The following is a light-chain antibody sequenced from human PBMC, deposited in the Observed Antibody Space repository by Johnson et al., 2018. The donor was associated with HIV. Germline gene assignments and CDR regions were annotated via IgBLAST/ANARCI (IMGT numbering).Light chain of an antibody. V-gene: IGLV1-51*02. CDR2: ENT. CDR1: SSNIGNNY. CDR3: ATWDSSLSAGRV. Sequence: QSVLTQPPSVSAAPGQKVTISCSGSSSNIGNNYVSWYQHLPGTAPKLLIYENTKRPSGVPDRFSGSKSGSSATLGITGLQTGDEADYYCATWDSSLSAGRVFGTGTKVTVL. J-gene: IGLJ1*01.